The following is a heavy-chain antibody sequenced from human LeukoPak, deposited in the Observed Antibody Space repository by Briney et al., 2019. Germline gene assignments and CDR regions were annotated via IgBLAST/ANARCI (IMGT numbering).Heavy chain of an antibody. CDR2: IKPDGSEK. D-gene: IGHD6-25*01. J-gene: IGHJ4*02. V-gene: IGHV3-7*01. CDR1: GFTFSSYW. CDR3: VRERSGYDY. Sequence: PGGSLRLSCAASGFTFSSYWMSWVRQAPGKEPEWVAKIKPDGSEKYYVDSVKGRFTISRDNAKNSLYLQMNSLRAEDTAVYYCVRERSGYDYWGQGTLVTVSS.